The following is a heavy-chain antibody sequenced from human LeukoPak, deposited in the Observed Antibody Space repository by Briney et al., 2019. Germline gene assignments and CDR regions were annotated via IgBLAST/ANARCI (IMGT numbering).Heavy chain of an antibody. CDR2: ISYDGSNK. D-gene: IGHD5-12*01. V-gene: IGHV3-30*03. J-gene: IGHJ4*02. CDR3: ARAVDIVATIQGIDY. Sequence: GGSLRLSCAASGFTFSSYSMNWVRQAPGKGLEWVAVISYDGSNKYYADSVKGRFTISRDNSKNTLYLQMNSLRAEDTAVYYCARAVDIVATIQGIDYWGQGTLVTVSS. CDR1: GFTFSSYS.